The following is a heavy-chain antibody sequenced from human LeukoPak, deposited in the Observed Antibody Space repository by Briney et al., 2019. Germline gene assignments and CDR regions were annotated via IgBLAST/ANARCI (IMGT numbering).Heavy chain of an antibody. D-gene: IGHD4-17*01. CDR3: ASGYGDYGEGVDY. J-gene: IGHJ4*02. Sequence: PGGSLRLSCAASGFTFSSYAMSWVRQTPGKGLEWVSVIYSGGKVYYIDSVKGRFTISRDTSKNTLYLQMNSLRVEDTAVYYCASGYGDYGEGVDYWGQGTLVTVSS. CDR1: GFTFSSYA. CDR2: IYSGGKV. V-gene: IGHV3-66*01.